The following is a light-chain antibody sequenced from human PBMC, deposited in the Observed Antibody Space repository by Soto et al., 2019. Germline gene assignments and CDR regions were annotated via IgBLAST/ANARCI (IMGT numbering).Light chain of an antibody. CDR3: QQRTKWRT. CDR1: QTVGRY. J-gene: IGKJ1*01. Sequence: DIVLTQSPATLSLYNGDRVTLSCRASQTVGRYLSWYQHSPGQGPRLLVYDASNRATGVPARFSGSGSETDFTLTICSLEPEDFAVYYCQQRTKWRTFGQGTKV. V-gene: IGKV3-11*01. CDR2: DAS.